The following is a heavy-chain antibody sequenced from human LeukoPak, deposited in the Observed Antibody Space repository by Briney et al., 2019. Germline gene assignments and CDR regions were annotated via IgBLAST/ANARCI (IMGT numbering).Heavy chain of an antibody. CDR3: ARDLPQTTPGFDP. V-gene: IGHV3-48*04. J-gene: IGHJ5*02. CDR1: GFTFSSYV. Sequence: GGSLRLSCAASGFTFSSYVMGWVRQAPGKGLEWVSYISSSGSTIYYADSVKGRFTISRDNAKKSLYLQMNSLRAEDTAVYYCARDLPQTTPGFDPWGQGTLVTVSS. D-gene: IGHD4-11*01. CDR2: ISSSGSTI.